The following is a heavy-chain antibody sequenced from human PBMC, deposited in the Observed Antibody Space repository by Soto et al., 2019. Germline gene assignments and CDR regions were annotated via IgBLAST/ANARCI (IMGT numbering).Heavy chain of an antibody. Sequence: EVQLVESGGGLVKPGGSLRLSCAASGFTFSSYSMNWVRQAPGKGLEWVSSISSSSSYIYYADSVKGRFTISRDNAKNSLYLQINSLRAEDTAVYYCARDKASLRHYYYYGMDVWGQGTTVTVSS. CDR3: ARDKASLRHYYYYGMDV. CDR1: GFTFSSYS. J-gene: IGHJ6*02. CDR2: ISSSSSYI. D-gene: IGHD5-12*01. V-gene: IGHV3-21*01.